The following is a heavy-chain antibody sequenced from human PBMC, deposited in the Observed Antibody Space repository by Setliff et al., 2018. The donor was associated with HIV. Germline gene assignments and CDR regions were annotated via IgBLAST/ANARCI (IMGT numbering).Heavy chain of an antibody. CDR3: ASLMGGNSSPSDY. J-gene: IGHJ4*02. Sequence: PGGSLRLSCTASGFTFGDYSMNWVRQAPGRGLQWVSSISSNSDYVYYAGSLMGRFTISRDNAKNSLYLHMNSLRAEDTAVYYCASLMGGNSSPSDYWGQGTLVTVSS. CDR2: ISSNSDYV. V-gene: IGHV3-21*01. D-gene: IGHD2-21*01. CDR1: GFTFGDYS.